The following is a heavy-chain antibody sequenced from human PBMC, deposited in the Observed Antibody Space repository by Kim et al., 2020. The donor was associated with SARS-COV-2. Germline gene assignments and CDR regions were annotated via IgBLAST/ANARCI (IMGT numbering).Heavy chain of an antibody. CDR3: AKVYIAWYFDY. D-gene: IGHD2-21*01. Sequence: GGSLRLSCAASGFSLRSYDMSWVRQAPGKGLEWVSAISGSTGGTTYADSVKGRFTISEDHSKDTLYLQMNSLRAEDTAVYYCAKVYIAWYFDYWGQGTLV. J-gene: IGHJ4*02. CDR2: ISGSTGGT. V-gene: IGHV3-23*01. CDR1: GFSLRSYD.